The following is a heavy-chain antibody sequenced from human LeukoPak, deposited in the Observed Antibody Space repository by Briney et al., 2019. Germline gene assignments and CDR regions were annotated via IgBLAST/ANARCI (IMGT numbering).Heavy chain of an antibody. V-gene: IGHV3-30*18. J-gene: IGHJ4*02. CDR1: GFTFSSYG. CDR2: ISYDGSNY. Sequence: GRSLRLSCAASGFTFSSYGMHWVRQAPGKGLEWVAVISYDGSNYYHADSVKGRFTISRDNSNNTLYLQMNSLRAEDTAVYYCAKGSRSSGHYSDYWGQGTLVTVSS. CDR3: AKGSRSSGHYSDY. D-gene: IGHD3-22*01.